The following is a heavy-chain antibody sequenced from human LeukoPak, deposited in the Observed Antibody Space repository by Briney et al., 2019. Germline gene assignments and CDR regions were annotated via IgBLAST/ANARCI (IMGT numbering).Heavy chain of an antibody. D-gene: IGHD6-19*01. V-gene: IGHV3-30*03. CDR1: GFSFSNHG. Sequence: GGSLRLSCVASGFSFSNHGMHWVRQAPGKGLEWVSVIAGDGGAKFYADSVKGRFTLSRDNSKNMFFLQMNFLTVEDTAIYYCAREATWGQWYFDHWGQGTPVTVSS. CDR3: AREATWGQWYFDH. CDR2: IAGDGGAK. J-gene: IGHJ4*02.